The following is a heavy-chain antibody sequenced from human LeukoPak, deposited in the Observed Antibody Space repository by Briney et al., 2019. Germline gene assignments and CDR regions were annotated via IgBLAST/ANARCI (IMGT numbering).Heavy chain of an antibody. CDR1: GGSFNSGGYY. CDR2: IYHSGST. V-gene: IGHV4-31*03. D-gene: IGHD3-10*01. J-gene: IGHJ5*02. Sequence: PSQTLSLTCTVSGGSFNSGGYYWSWIRQHPGKGLEWIGYIYHSGSTYYNPSLKSRITISVDTSKNQFSLKLSSVTAADTAVYYCARGNTMIQGGIDPWGQGTLVTVSS. CDR3: ARGNTMIQGGIDP.